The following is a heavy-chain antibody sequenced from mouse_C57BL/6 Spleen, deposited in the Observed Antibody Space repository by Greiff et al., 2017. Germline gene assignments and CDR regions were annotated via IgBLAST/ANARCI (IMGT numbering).Heavy chain of an antibody. CDR1: GYTFTSYW. Sequence: QVQLQQPGAELVMPGASVKLSCKASGYTFTSYWMHWVKQRPGQGLEWIGEIDPSDSYTNYNQKFKGKSTLTVDKSSSTAYMQLSSLTSEDSAVYYCAKKGDGNNRDYFDYWGQGTTLTVSS. CDR2: IDPSDSYT. V-gene: IGHV1-69*01. CDR3: AKKGDGNNRDYFDY. D-gene: IGHD2-1*01. J-gene: IGHJ2*01.